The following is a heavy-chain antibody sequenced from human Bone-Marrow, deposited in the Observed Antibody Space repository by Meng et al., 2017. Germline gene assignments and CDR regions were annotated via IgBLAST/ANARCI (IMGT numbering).Heavy chain of an antibody. V-gene: IGHV3-30*07. J-gene: IGHJ3*02. CDR3: ARKYYDFWSGYYSRRRAVGAFDI. CDR2: ISYDGSNK. Sequence: GGSLRLSCAASGFTFSSYAMHWVRQAPGKGLEWVAVISYDGSNKYYADSVKGRFTISRDNAKNSLYLQMNSLRAEDTAVYYCARKYYDFWSGYYSRRRAVGAFDIWGQRTMVTVSS. CDR1: GFTFSSYA. D-gene: IGHD3-3*01.